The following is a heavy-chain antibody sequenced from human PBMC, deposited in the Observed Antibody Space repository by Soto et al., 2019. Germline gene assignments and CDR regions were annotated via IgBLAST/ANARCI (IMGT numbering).Heavy chain of an antibody. CDR2: IDPSGSNT. V-gene: IGHV5-10-1*01. J-gene: IGHJ6*02. D-gene: IGHD3-10*01. CDR3: ARSDTTRGGMDV. Sequence: PGESLKISCKGSGYTFTNFWISWVRQMPGKGLEWMGRIDPSGSNTKYSPSIQGHVTISADRSINIASLQWSSLKASDTAIYFCARSDTTRGGMDVWGQGTTVTVSS. CDR1: GYTFTNFW.